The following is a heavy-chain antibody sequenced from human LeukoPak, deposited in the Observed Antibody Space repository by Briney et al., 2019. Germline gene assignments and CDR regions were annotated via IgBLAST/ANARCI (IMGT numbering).Heavy chain of an antibody. V-gene: IGHV4-59*01. CDR3: ARGAPRYCSGGSCARSFDP. Sequence: SETLSLTCTVSGGSISSYYWSWIRQPPGKGLEWIGYTYYSGSTNYNPSLKSRVTISVDTSKNQFSLKLSSVTAADTAVYYCARGAPRYCSGGSCARSFDPWGQGTLVTVSS. J-gene: IGHJ5*02. CDR1: GGSISSYY. D-gene: IGHD2-15*01. CDR2: TYYSGST.